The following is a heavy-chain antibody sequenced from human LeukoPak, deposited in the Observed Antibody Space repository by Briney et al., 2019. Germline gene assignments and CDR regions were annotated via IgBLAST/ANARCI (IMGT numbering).Heavy chain of an antibody. V-gene: IGHV3-30*18. CDR1: GFTFSSYG. CDR3: AKARLAVAGILYYFDY. J-gene: IGHJ4*02. D-gene: IGHD6-19*01. CDR2: IWYGGSNK. Sequence: PGRSLRLSCAASGFTFSSYGMHWVRQAPGKGLEWVAVIWYGGSNKYYADSVKGRFTISRDNSKNTLYLQMNSLRAEDTAVYYCAKARLAVAGILYYFDYWGQGTLVTVSS.